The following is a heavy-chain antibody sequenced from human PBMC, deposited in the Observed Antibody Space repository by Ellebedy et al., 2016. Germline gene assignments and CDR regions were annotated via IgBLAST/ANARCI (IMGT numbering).Heavy chain of an antibody. V-gene: IGHV4-34*01. Sequence: GSLRLSCAVYGGSFSGYYWSWIRQPPGKGLEWIGEINHSGSTNYNPSLKSRVTISVDTSKNQFSLKLSSVTAADTAVYYCAREPSWQWLALDYYYYGMDVWGQGTTVTVSS. CDR2: INHSGST. CDR3: AREPSWQWLALDYYYYGMDV. CDR1: GGSFSGYY. D-gene: IGHD6-19*01. J-gene: IGHJ6*02.